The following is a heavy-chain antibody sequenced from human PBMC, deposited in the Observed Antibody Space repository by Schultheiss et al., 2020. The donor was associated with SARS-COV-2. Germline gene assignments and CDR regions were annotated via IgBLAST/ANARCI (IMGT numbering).Heavy chain of an antibody. D-gene: IGHD3-3*01. V-gene: IGHV3-74*01. CDR2: INSDGSST. Sequence: GGSLRLSCAASGFTFSSYAMSWVRQAPGKGLVWVSRINSDGSSTSNADSVKGRFTISRDNAKNTLYLQMNSLRAEDTAVYYCARDSDTTIFGVVINYYYYYGMDVWGQGTTVTVSS. CDR3: ARDSDTTIFGVVINYYYYYGMDV. CDR1: GFTFSSYA. J-gene: IGHJ6*02.